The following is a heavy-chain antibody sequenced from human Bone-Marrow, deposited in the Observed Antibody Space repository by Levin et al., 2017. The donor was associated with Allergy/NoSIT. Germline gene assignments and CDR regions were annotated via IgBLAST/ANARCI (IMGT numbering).Heavy chain of an antibody. CDR2: ITSGGGT. J-gene: IGHJ4*02. CDR3: AKGGAAGPDY. CDR1: GFTFGSVA. D-gene: IGHD6-13*01. Sequence: GGSLRLSCVASGFTFGSVAMNWVRQTPEKGLEWVSAITSGGGTFYADSVKGRFTVSRDISKNTVFLQMNSLRAEDTALYYCAKGGAAGPDYGGQGTLVAVSS. V-gene: IGHV3-23*01.